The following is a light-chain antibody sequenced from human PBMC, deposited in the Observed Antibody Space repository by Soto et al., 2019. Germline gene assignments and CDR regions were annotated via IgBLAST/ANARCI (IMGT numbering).Light chain of an antibody. CDR1: SSDVGGYNY. CDR3: SSYTSRSTRV. V-gene: IGLV2-14*01. CDR2: EVS. J-gene: IGLJ3*02. Sequence: QSALTQPASVSGSPGQSITISCTGTSSDVGGYNYVSWYQQHPGKAPKLMIYEVSNRPSGVSNRFSGSKSVNTASLTISGLQAEDEADYYCSSYTSRSTRVFGGGTQLTVL.